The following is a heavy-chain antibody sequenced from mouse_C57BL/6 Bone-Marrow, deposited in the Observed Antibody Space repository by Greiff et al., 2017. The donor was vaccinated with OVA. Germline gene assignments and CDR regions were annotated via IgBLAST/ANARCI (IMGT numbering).Heavy chain of an antibody. J-gene: IGHJ2*01. Sequence: VQLQQPGAELVRPGSSVKLSCKASGYTFTSYWMHWVKQRPIQGLEWIGNINPSDSETNSNQKFKDKATLTVDKSASTAYMQLSSLTSEDSAVYYCARGGGYWGQGTTLTVSS. V-gene: IGHV1-52*01. CDR3: ARGGGY. CDR1: GYTFTSYW. CDR2: INPSDSET.